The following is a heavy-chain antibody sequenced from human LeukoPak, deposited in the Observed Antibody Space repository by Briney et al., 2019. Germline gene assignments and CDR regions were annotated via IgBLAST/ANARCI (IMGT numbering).Heavy chain of an antibody. CDR3: ARSYSSSWYAYYFDY. Sequence: SETLSLTCTVSGGSTSSASYYWGWIRQTPGKDLEWIGSIYYSGSTYYNPSLKSRVTISVDTSKNQFSLKLSSVTAADTAVYYCARSYSSSWYAYYFDYWGQGTLVTVSS. V-gene: IGHV4-39*07. CDR1: GGSTSSASYY. D-gene: IGHD6-13*01. CDR2: IYYSGST. J-gene: IGHJ4*02.